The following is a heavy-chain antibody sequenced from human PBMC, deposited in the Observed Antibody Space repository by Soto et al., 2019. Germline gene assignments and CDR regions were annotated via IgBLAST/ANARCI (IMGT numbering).Heavy chain of an antibody. CDR3: ARDLLEGYGHARQPVY. Sequence: GGSLRLSCVASGFTFRAYSMSWVRQAPGQGLEWVSSITSSSTYIYYTRSVEGRFTISRDDAKNSLHLQMNSLRAEDTAVYYCARDLLEGYGHARQPVYWGQGTLVTVSS. CDR1: GFTFRAYS. D-gene: IGHD5-18*01. J-gene: IGHJ4*02. CDR2: ITSSSTYI. V-gene: IGHV3-21*06.